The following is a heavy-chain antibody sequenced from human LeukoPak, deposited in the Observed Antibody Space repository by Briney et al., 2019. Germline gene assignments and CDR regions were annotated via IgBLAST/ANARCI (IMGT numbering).Heavy chain of an antibody. CDR1: GFTFSSYE. D-gene: IGHD1-14*01. CDR2: IGNSGTTI. Sequence: GGSLRLSCAASGFTFSSYEMNWVRQAPGEGLEWVSYIGNSGTTIYYADSVKGRFTISRDNAKNSLYLQMNSLRAEDTAVYYCARVGPWVNPDYYYYYMDVWGKGTTVTVSS. CDR3: ARVGPWVNPDYYYYYMDV. V-gene: IGHV3-48*03. J-gene: IGHJ6*03.